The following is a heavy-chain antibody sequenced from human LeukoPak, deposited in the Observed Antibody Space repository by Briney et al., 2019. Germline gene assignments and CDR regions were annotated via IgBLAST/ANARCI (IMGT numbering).Heavy chain of an antibody. CDR3: ARDMSGNSGYVTDFDY. J-gene: IGHJ4*02. D-gene: IGHD5-12*01. Sequence: GGSLRLSCAASGFTFSSYSMNWVRQAPGKGLEWVSSISSSSSYIYYADSVKGRFTISRDNAKNSLYLQMNSLRAEDTAEYYCARDMSGNSGYVTDFDYWGQGTLVTVSS. CDR2: ISSSSSYI. V-gene: IGHV3-21*01. CDR1: GFTFSSYS.